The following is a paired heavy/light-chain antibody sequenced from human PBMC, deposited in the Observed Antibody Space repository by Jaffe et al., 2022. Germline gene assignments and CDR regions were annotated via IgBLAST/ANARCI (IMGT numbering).Light chain of an antibody. V-gene: IGKV3-20*01. CDR3: HQYETSFIT. CDR1: QSVGGGY. J-gene: IGKJ5*01. Sequence: EIVLTQSPGTLSLSPGERATLSCRASQSVGGGYLAWYQQKFGQAPRLLIYDASYRATGIPDRFSGSGSGTDFTLTISRLEPEDFAMYYCHQYETSFITFGQGTRLEIK. CDR2: DAS.
Heavy chain of an antibody. D-gene: IGHD4-17*01. CDR1: GDSIDSGSYH. V-gene: IGHV4-61*02. CDR2: IYITGSYNTGRT. Sequence: QVQLQESGPGLVKPSQTLSLTCTVSGDSIDSGSYHWNWIRQPAGKELEWIGNIYITGSYNTGRTSYNPSLQSRVTISVDTSKSQFSLNLNSVTAADTAVYYCARGLGYWGQGILVTVSS. J-gene: IGHJ4*02. CDR3: ARGLGY.